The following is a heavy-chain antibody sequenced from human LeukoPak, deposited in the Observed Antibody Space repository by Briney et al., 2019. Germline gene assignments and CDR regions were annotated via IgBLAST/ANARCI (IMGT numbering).Heavy chain of an antibody. CDR2: ISAYNGNT. J-gene: IGHJ5*02. CDR1: GYTFTSYG. D-gene: IGHD4-17*01. CDR3: ARKITVTTSSGGLNWFDP. Sequence: GASVKVSCKASGYTFTSYGISWVRQAPGQGLEWMGWISAYNGNTNYAQKLQGRVTMTTDTSTSTAYMELRSLRSDDTAVYYCARKITVTTSSGGLNWFDPWGQGTLVTVSS. V-gene: IGHV1-18*01.